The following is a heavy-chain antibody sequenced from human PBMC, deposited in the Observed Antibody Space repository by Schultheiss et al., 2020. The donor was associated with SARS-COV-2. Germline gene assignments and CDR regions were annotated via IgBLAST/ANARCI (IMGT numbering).Heavy chain of an antibody. J-gene: IGHJ3*02. V-gene: IGHV3-23*01. CDR2: ISGSGGST. D-gene: IGHD6-13*01. Sequence: ESLKISCAASGFTFSNYAMSWVRQAPGKGLEWVSAISGSGGSTYYADSVKGRFTISRDNSKNTLFLQMSSLRAEDTAVYYCATRYSSSWYHAFDIWGQGTMVTVSS. CDR3: ATRYSSSWYHAFDI. CDR1: GFTFSNYA.